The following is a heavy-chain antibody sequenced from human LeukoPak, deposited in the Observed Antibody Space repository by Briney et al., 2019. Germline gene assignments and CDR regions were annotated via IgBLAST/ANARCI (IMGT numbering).Heavy chain of an antibody. V-gene: IGHV1-2*02. J-gene: IGHJ6*03. D-gene: IGHD3-16*01. CDR2: INPNSGGT. CDR3: ARVGSNYYYMDV. CDR1: GYTFTTCT. Sequence: ASVKVSCKASGYTFTTCTMNWVRQAPGQGLEWMGWINPNSGGTNYAQKFQGRVTMTRDTSISTAYMELSRLRSDDTAVYYCARVGSNYYYMDVWGKGTTVTVSS.